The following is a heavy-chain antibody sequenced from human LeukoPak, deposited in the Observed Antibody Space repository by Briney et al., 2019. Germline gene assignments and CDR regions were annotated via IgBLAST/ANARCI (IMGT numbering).Heavy chain of an antibody. Sequence: ASVKVSCKASGYTFRNYGISWVRQAPGQGLEWMGWISAYNGNTKYAQKLQGRVTMTTDTSTNTAYMELRSLGSDDTAVYYCARDSSTYSSSWYVLDYWGQGTLVTVSS. V-gene: IGHV1-18*01. CDR1: GYTFRNYG. J-gene: IGHJ4*02. D-gene: IGHD6-13*01. CDR2: ISAYNGNT. CDR3: ARDSSTYSSSWYVLDY.